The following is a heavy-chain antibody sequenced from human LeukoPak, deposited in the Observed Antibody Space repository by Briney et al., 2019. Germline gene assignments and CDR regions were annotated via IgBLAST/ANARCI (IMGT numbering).Heavy chain of an antibody. CDR1: GFRFSGYW. CDR2: VQDDERSA. V-gene: IGHV3-74*01. J-gene: IGHJ4*02. D-gene: IGHD3-3*01. Sequence: GGSLGLSCEGSGFRFSGYWTHWVRQAPGKGLVWVPRVQDDERSASYGDSVKGRFTISKDNAKNILYLQMDGLRVEDTAVYYCVRGHVGTIFGVIPVNPLGYWGQGTLVTVSS. CDR3: VRGHVGTIFGVIPVNPLGY.